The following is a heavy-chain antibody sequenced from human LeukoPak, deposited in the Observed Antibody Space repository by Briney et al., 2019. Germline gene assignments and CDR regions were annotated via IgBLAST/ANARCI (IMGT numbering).Heavy chain of an antibody. CDR3: AREGRGPGDFDY. Sequence: PGGSLRLSCAASGFTFSSYGMHWVRQAPGKGLEWVAFIRYDGSNKYYADSVKGRFTIPRDNSKNTLYLQMNSLRAEDTAVYYCAREGRGPGDFDYWGQGTLVTVSS. CDR2: IRYDGSNK. CDR1: GFTFSSYG. V-gene: IGHV3-30*02. D-gene: IGHD3-10*01. J-gene: IGHJ4*02.